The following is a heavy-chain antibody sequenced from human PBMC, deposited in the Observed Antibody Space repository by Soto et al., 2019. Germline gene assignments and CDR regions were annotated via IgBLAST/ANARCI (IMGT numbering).Heavy chain of an antibody. CDR3: ERRQWLSGYYDY. D-gene: IGHD3-22*01. CDR1: GYSFFSHW. J-gene: IGHJ4*02. CDR2: IYPADSET. V-gene: IGHV5-51*01. Sequence: PGESLKISCKGSGYSFFSHWIGWVRQMPGKGLEWVGIIYPADSETRYSPSFQGQVTISVDKSINTAYLQWSGLKASDTAMYYCERRQWLSGYYDYWGQGTLVTVSS.